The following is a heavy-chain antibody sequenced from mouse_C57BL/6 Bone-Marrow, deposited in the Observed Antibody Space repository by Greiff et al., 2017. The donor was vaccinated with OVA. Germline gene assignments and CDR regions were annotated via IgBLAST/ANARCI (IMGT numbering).Heavy chain of an antibody. CDR1: GFTFSSYA. V-gene: IGHV5-4*01. CDR3: ARDRAGYFDV. Sequence: EVQGVESGGGLVKPGGSLKLSCAASGFTFSSYAMSWVRQTPEKRLEWVATISDGGSYTYYPDNAKNNLYLQMSHLKSEDTAMYYCARDRAGYFDVWGTGTTVTVSS. J-gene: IGHJ1*03. D-gene: IGHD3-3*01. CDR2: ISDGGSYT.